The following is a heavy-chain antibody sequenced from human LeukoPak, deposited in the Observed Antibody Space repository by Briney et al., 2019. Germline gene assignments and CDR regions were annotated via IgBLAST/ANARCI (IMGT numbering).Heavy chain of an antibody. CDR1: GFTFSSFW. Sequence: GGSLRLSCAASGFTFSSFWMNWVRQAPGKGLEWVANINQDGSEKFYVDSVKGRFTISRDNAKNSLYLQMNSLRAEDTAVYYCARLLRGVDYWGQGTLVTVSS. CDR2: INQDGSEK. CDR3: ARLLRGVDY. J-gene: IGHJ4*02. V-gene: IGHV3-7*01. D-gene: IGHD3-10*01.